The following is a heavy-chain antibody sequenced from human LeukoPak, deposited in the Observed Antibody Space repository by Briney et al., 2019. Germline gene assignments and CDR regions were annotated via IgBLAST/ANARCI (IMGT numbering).Heavy chain of an antibody. Sequence: SETLSLTCTVSGGSISDYYLSWIRQPPGEGLHWIGYNYYSGSTNYNPLFKSRVTLSVDRSKKQFSLKLSSVTAADTALYYCARVGGSNWYGWLDPWGQGTLVTVAS. V-gene: IGHV4-59*01. D-gene: IGHD6-13*01. J-gene: IGHJ5*02. CDR1: GGSISDYY. CDR2: NYYSGST. CDR3: ARVGGSNWYGWLDP.